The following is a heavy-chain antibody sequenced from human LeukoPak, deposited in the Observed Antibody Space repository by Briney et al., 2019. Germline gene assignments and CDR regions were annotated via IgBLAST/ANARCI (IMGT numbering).Heavy chain of an antibody. Sequence: ASVTVSCKASGGTFSSYAISWVRQAPGQGLEWMGRIIPILGIANYAQKFQGRVTITADKSTSTAYMELSSLRSEDTAVYYCARDGTDDYGYFDYWGQGTLVTVSS. V-gene: IGHV1-69*04. CDR3: ARDGTDDYGYFDY. J-gene: IGHJ4*02. D-gene: IGHD5-12*01. CDR1: GGTFSSYA. CDR2: IIPILGIA.